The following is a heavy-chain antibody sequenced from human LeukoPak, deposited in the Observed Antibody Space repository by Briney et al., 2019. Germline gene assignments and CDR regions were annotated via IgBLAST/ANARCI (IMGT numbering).Heavy chain of an antibody. V-gene: IGHV4-59*01. CDR3: ARGPEGGHYLRYFDWGYFDY. CDR2: IYYSGST. D-gene: IGHD3-9*01. CDR1: GGSISSYY. J-gene: IGHJ4*02. Sequence: SETLSLTSTVSGGSISSYYWSWIRQPPGKGLEWIGYIYYSGSTNYNPSLKSRVTISVDTSKNQFSLKLSSVTAADTAVYYCARGPEGGHYLRYFDWGYFDYWGQGTLVTVSS.